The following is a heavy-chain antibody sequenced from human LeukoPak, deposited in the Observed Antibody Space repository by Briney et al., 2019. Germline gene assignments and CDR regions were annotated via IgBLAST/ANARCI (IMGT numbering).Heavy chain of an antibody. V-gene: IGHV3-33*01. D-gene: IGHD4-17*01. CDR2: IRYDGSNK. J-gene: IGHJ4*02. CDR3: ARAWVTTEYYFDY. Sequence: GRSLRLSCAASGFTFSSYGMHWVRQAPGKGLEWVAVIRYDGSNKYYADSVKGRFTISRDNSKNTLYLQMNSLRAEDTAVYYCARAWVTTEYYFDYWGQGTLVTVSS. CDR1: GFTFSSYG.